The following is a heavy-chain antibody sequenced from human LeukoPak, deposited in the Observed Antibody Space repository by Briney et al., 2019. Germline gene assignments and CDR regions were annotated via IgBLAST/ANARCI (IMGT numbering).Heavy chain of an antibody. J-gene: IGHJ5*02. CDR1: GFTFSSYW. V-gene: IGHV3-74*01. Sequence: PGGSLRLSCAASGFTFSSYWMHWVRQAPGKGLMWVSRINNDGSNTNYADSVEGRFTISRDNAKNTLYLQMNSLRAEDTAVYYCARGNAKVDPWGQGTLVTVSS. CDR2: INNDGSNT. CDR3: ARGNAKVDP.